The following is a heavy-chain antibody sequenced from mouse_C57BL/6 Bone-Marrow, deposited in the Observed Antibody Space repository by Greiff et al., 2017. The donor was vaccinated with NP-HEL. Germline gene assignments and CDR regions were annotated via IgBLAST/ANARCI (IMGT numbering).Heavy chain of an antibody. V-gene: IGHV1-76*01. CDR2: IYPGSGNT. CDR1: GYTFTDYY. Sequence: VQLQQSGAELVRPGASVKLSCKASGYTFTDYYINWVKQRPGQGLEWIARIYPGSGNTYYNEKFKGKATLTAEKSSSTAYMQLSSLTSEDSAVYFCARDGTRAMDYWGQGTSVTVSS. D-gene: IGHD4-1*01. J-gene: IGHJ4*01. CDR3: ARDGTRAMDY.